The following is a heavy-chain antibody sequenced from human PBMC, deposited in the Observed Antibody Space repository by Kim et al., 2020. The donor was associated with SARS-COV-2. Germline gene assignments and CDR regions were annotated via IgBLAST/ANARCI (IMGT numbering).Heavy chain of an antibody. CDR1: GFTFDDYA. CDR3: AKDGAAAAPFDY. CDR2: ISWNSGSI. J-gene: IGHJ4*02. V-gene: IGHV3-9*01. Sequence: GGSLRLSCAASGFTFDDYAMHWVRQAPGKGQEWVSGISWNSGSIGYADSVKGRFTISRDNAKNSLYLQMNSLRAEDTALYYCAKDGAAAAPFDYWGQGTL. D-gene: IGHD6-13*01.